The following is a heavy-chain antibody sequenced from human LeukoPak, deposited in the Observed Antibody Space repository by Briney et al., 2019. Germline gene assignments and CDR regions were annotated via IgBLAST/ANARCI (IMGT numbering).Heavy chain of an antibody. V-gene: IGHV3-23*01. D-gene: IGHD3-3*01. CDR3: ARFTRRPFYYFDY. J-gene: IGHJ4*02. Sequence: GGSLRLSCAASVFTFSSYAMSWVRQAPGKGLEWVSAISGSGGSTYYADSVKGRFTISRDNAKNSLYLQMNSLRAEDTAVYYCARFTRRPFYYFDYWGQGTLVTVSS. CDR2: ISGSGGST. CDR1: VFTFSSYA.